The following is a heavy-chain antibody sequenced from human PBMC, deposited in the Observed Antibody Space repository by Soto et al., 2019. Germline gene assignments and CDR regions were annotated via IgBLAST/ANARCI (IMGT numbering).Heavy chain of an antibody. J-gene: IGHJ4*02. CDR2: VHYSGIN. Sequence: QVQLQESGPRLVKPSETLSLTCTVSGVSISSHYWSWVRQSPGKGLECSGYVHYSGINIYNPSLYGRVTISLDTSKNQFSLKLTSVTAADTALYYCARLPNTAINPPFDYWGQGTLVTVSS. CDR3: ARLPNTAINPPFDY. CDR1: GVSISSHY. D-gene: IGHD2-2*02. V-gene: IGHV4-59*08.